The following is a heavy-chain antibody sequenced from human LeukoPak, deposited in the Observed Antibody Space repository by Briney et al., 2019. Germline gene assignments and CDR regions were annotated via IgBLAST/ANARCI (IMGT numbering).Heavy chain of an antibody. CDR2: ISYDGSNK. J-gene: IGHJ4*02. CDR1: GFTFSSYA. V-gene: IGHV3-30*04. D-gene: IGHD3-10*01. Sequence: PGRSLSLSCAASGFTFSSYAMHRVRQAPGKGLEWVAAISYDGSNKNYADSVKGRFTISRDNSKNTLYLQMNSLRAEDTAVYYCARGYYYGSGSYLEVIYWGQGTLVTVSS. CDR3: ARGYYYGSGSYLEVIY.